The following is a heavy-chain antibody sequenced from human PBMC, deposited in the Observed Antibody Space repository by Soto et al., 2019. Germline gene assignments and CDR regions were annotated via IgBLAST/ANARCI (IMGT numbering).Heavy chain of an antibody. J-gene: IGHJ4*02. Sequence: QLQLQESGSGLVKPSQTLSLTCAVSGGSISSGGYSWSWIRQPPGKGLEWIGYIYHRGSTYYNPSLKSRVAISVDRSKNQFSLKLSSVTAADTAVYYCARVGMATVDYYSDYWGQGTLVTVSS. CDR2: IYHRGST. V-gene: IGHV4-30-2*01. CDR3: ARVGMATVDYYSDY. CDR1: GGSISSGGYS. D-gene: IGHD4-4*01.